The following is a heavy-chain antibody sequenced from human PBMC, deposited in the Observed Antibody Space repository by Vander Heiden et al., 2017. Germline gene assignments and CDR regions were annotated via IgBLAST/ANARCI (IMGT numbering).Heavy chain of an antibody. CDR1: GFIYTNHW. J-gene: IGHJ4*02. CDR3: ARDYSGSGSHDS. V-gene: IGHV3-7*01. D-gene: IGHD3-10*01. CDR2: IKQDGSVI. Sequence: EFQLVEAGGGLVQPGESLTLSCAAAGFIYTNHWMSWVRQAPGKGLEWVANIKQDGSVIYYVDSVKGRFTISRDNAEKSLYLQMTSLRAEDTAVYYCARDYSGSGSHDSWGQGTLVTVSS.